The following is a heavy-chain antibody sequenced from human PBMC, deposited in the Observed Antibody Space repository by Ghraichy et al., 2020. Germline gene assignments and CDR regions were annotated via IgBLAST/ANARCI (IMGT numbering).Heavy chain of an antibody. CDR3: ARTGSLRPDWFFDL. J-gene: IGHJ2*01. D-gene: IGHD1-14*01. CDR1: GGSISSNY. Sequence: SETLSLTCTVSGGSISSNYWTWIRQPPGKGLEWIGYIYHSRSTNSNPSLKSRVSISVDASKNQFSLKLRSVTAADTAVYYCARTGSLRPDWFFDLWGRGTLISVSS. V-gene: IGHV4-59*01. CDR2: IYHSRST.